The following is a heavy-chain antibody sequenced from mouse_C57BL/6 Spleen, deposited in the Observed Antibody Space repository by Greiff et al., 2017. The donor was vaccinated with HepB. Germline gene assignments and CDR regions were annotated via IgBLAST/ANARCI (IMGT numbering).Heavy chain of an antibody. Sequence: QVQLQQSGAELARPGASVKLSCKASGYTFTSYGISWVKQRTGQGLEWIGEIYPRSGNTYYNEKFKGKATLTADKSSSTAYMELRSLTSEDSAVYICARGIITTVVRYFDVWGTGTTVTVSS. CDR2: IYPRSGNT. CDR3: ARGIITTVVRYFDV. J-gene: IGHJ1*03. CDR1: GYTFTSYG. V-gene: IGHV1-81*01. D-gene: IGHD1-1*01.